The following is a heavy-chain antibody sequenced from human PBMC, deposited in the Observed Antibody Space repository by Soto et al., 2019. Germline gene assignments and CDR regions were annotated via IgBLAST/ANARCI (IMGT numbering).Heavy chain of an antibody. J-gene: IGHJ5*02. Sequence: QLQLQESGPGLVKPSETLSLTCTVSGGSISSSSYYWGWIRQPPGKGLEWIGSIYYSGSTYYNPSLTSRVTISVDTSKSQFSLKVTSVTAAHTAVYYCASPKIAFYNWFDPWVQGTLVTVSS. CDR2: IYYSGST. V-gene: IGHV4-39*01. CDR1: GGSISSSSYY. CDR3: ASPKIAFYNWFDP. D-gene: IGHD3-3*02.